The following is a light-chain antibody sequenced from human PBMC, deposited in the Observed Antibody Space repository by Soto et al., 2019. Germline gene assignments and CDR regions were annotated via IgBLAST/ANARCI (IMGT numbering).Light chain of an antibody. Sequence: QSVLTQPPSVSGAPGQRVTISCTGSSSNIGAGYDVHWYQQFPGTAPNLLIYGNSDRPSGVPDRFSGSKSGTSASLAITGLQDEDEAGYYCLSYDSRLSGWVFGGGTKLPVL. CDR1: SSNIGAGYD. V-gene: IGLV1-40*01. CDR3: LSYDSRLSGWV. CDR2: GNS. J-gene: IGLJ3*02.